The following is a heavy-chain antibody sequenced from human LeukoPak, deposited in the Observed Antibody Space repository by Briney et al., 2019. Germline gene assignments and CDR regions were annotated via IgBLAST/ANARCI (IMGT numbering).Heavy chain of an antibody. CDR3: ARGYIYGSVDY. V-gene: IGHV3-53*01. J-gene: IGHJ4*02. D-gene: IGHD5-18*01. Sequence: PGGSLRLSCAASGFTVSSNYMSWVRQAPGKGLEWVSDIYSGGSTYYPDSVKGRFTISRDNSKSTLYLQMNSLIAEDTAVYYCARGYIYGSVDYWGQGTLVTVSS. CDR2: IYSGGST. CDR1: GFTVSSNY.